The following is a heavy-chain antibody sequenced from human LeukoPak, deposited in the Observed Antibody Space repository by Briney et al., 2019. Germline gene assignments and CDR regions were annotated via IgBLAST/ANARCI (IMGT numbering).Heavy chain of an antibody. D-gene: IGHD3-22*01. V-gene: IGHV3-23*01. CDR3: AKDHYDSSGFPVGSFDY. J-gene: IGHJ4*02. Sequence: GGSLRLSCETSGFTFSNYAMSWVRQAPGKGLEWVSGISGPGGSTYYADSVKGRFTISRDNSKNTLYLQINSLRAEDTAVYYCAKDHYDSSGFPVGSFDYWGQGTLVTVSS. CDR1: GFTFSNYA. CDR2: ISGPGGST.